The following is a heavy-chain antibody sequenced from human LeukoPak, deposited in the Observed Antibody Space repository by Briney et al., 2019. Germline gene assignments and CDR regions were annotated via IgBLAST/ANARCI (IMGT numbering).Heavy chain of an antibody. CDR3: AKVFFSGSYYAASDY. CDR2: ISYDGSNK. J-gene: IGHJ4*02. CDR1: GFTFSTYG. D-gene: IGHD1-26*01. V-gene: IGHV3-30*18. Sequence: QPGRSLRLSCAASGFTFSTYGMHWVRQAPGRGLEWVAVISYDGSNKYHADSVKGRFTISRDNSKNTLYLQMNSLGAEDTAVYYCAKVFFSGSYYAASDYWGQGTLVTVSS.